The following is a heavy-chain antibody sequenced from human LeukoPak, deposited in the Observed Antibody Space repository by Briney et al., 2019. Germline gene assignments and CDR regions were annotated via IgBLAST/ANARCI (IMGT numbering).Heavy chain of an antibody. J-gene: IGHJ5*02. CDR1: GGSISSYY. CDR3: ARAGYSSSWYWFDP. CDR2: IYYSGST. D-gene: IGHD6-13*01. V-gene: IGHV4-59*01. Sequence: SETLSLTCTVSGGSISSYYWSWIRQPPGKGLEWIGYIYYSGSTNYNPSLKSRATISVDTSKNQFSLKLSSVTAADTAVYHCARAGYSSSWYWFDPWGQGTLVTVSS.